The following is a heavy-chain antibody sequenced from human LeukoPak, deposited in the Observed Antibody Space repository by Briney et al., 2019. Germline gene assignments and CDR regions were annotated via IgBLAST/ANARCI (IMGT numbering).Heavy chain of an antibody. CDR1: GGSISSYY. Sequence: PSETLSLTCTVSGGSISSYYWSWIQQPAGKGLEWIGRIYTSGSTNYNPSLKSRVTMSVDTSKNQFSLKLSSVTAADTAVYYCASRYSGSYGDAFDIWGQGTMVTVSS. J-gene: IGHJ3*02. CDR2: IYTSGST. CDR3: ASRYSGSYGDAFDI. D-gene: IGHD1-26*01. V-gene: IGHV4-4*07.